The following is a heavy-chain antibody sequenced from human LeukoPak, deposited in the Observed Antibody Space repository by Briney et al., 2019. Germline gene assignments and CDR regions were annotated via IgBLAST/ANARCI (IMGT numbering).Heavy chain of an antibody. V-gene: IGHV1-2*02. CDR3: ARDLYGGTSATFDY. CDR2: INPNSGGT. CDR1: GYTFTGYY. Sequence: GASVTVSCKASGYTFTGYYMHWVRQAPGQGLEWMGWINPNSGGTYYAQKFQGRVTMTSDTSISTAYMELSRLRSDNTAVYYCARDLYGGTSATFDYWGQGTLVTVSS. D-gene: IGHD4-23*01. J-gene: IGHJ4*02.